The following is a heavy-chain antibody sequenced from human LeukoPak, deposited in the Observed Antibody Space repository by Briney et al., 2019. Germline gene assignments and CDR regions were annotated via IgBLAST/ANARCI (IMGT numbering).Heavy chain of an antibody. CDR2: ISGDGGST. CDR1: GFAFDDYA. J-gene: IGHJ4*02. CDR3: VREATGALDY. V-gene: IGHV3-43*02. Sequence: PGGSLRLSCAASGFAFDDYAMHWVRQAPGKGLEWVSLISGDGGSTYYADSVKGRFTISRDNSKNSLYLQMNSLRAEDTAVYYCVREATGALDYWGQGTLVTVSS.